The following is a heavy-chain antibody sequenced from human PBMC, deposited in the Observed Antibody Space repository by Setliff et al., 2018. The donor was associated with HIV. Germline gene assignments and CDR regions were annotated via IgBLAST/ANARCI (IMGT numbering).Heavy chain of an antibody. CDR3: ARAGVVEGYYYYYYMDV. V-gene: IGHV3-48*01. Sequence: GGSLRLSCAASGFTLSDCSFIWVRQAPGKGVVWVSYISGLGGVTIYYADSVRGRFTIPRDDAEKSVYLQMNSLRAEDTAVYYCARAGVVEGYYYYYYMDVWGKGTTVTV. D-gene: IGHD2-15*01. J-gene: IGHJ6*03. CDR1: GFTLSDCS. CDR2: ISGLGGVTI.